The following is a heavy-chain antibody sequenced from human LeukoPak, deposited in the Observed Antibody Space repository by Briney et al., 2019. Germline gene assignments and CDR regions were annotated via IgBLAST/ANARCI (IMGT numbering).Heavy chain of an antibody. D-gene: IGHD3-10*01. CDR1: GFTFSSYG. V-gene: IGHV3-30*18. CDR2: ISYDGSNK. Sequence: PGGSLRLSCAASGFTFSSYGMHWVRQAPGKGLEWVAVISYDGSNKYYADSVKGRFTISRDNSKNTLYLQMNSLRAEDTAVYYCAKISDAVRGVIITYYFDYWGQGTLVTVSS. CDR3: AKISDAVRGVIITYYFDY. J-gene: IGHJ4*02.